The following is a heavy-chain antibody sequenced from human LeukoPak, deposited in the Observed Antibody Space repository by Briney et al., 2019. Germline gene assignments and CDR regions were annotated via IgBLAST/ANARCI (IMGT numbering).Heavy chain of an antibody. CDR2: IKQDGSEK. V-gene: IGHV3-7*01. D-gene: IGHD3-3*01. CDR3: ARPNYDFWSGRGSFDY. Sequence: GSLRLSCAASGFTFSSYWMSWVRQAPGKGLEWVANIKQDGSEKYYVDSVKGRFTISRDNAKNSLYLQMNSLRAEDTAVYYCARPNYDFWSGRGSFDYWGQGTLVTVSS. CDR1: GFTFSSYW. J-gene: IGHJ4*02.